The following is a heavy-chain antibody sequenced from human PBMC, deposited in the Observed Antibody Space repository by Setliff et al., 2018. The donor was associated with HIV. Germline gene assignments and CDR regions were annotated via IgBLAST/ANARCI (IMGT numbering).Heavy chain of an antibody. CDR1: GGSFSGYY. CDR3: ARHSPSDY. V-gene: IGHV4-34*12. Sequence: SETLSLTCAVYGGSFSGYYWTWIRQPPGRGLEWIGEIIHSGGTNYNRSLKSRVTISLDTSKNQFSLKLSSVTAADTAVYYCARHSPSDYWGQGTLVTVSS. CDR2: IIHSGGT. J-gene: IGHJ4*02.